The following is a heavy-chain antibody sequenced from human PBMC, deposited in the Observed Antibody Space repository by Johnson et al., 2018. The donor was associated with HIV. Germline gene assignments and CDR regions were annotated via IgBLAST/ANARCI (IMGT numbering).Heavy chain of an antibody. Sequence: QVQLVESGGGVVQPGRSLRLSCAASGFTFSSYAMHWVRQAPGKGLEWVAVISYDGSNKYYADSVKGRFTISRDNSKNTLYLQMNSLRGEDTAVYYCATFGGGSFHAFDIWGQGTMVTVSS. V-gene: IGHV3-30*04. CDR1: GFTFSSYA. CDR2: ISYDGSNK. D-gene: IGHD1-26*01. CDR3: ATFGGGSFHAFDI. J-gene: IGHJ3*02.